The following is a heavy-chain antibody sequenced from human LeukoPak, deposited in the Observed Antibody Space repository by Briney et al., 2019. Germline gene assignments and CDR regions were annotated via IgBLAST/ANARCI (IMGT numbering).Heavy chain of an antibody. D-gene: IGHD5/OR15-5a*01. CDR1: GYTFTGYG. CDR3: GRDPPVSLDYYYYYMDV. Sequence: ASVKVSCKASGYTFTGYGISWVRQAPGRGLEWLGWISAYNGNTNYPQKFQGRVTMTTDTSTTTAYMELRSLRSDDTAVYYCGRDPPVSLDYYYYYMDVWGKGTTVTVSS. CDR2: ISAYNGNT. J-gene: IGHJ6*03. V-gene: IGHV1-18*01.